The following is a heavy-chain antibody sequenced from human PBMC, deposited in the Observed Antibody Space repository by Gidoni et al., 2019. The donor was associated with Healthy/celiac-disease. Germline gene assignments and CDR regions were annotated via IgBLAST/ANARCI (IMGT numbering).Heavy chain of an antibody. CDR1: GYSFTSYW. J-gene: IGHJ6*02. D-gene: IGHD3-16*01. V-gene: IGHV5-51*03. CDR2: IYPGDSDT. CDR3: AREGDGMDV. Sequence: DVQLVQSGAEVQKPGESRKVTCKGSGYSFTSYWIGWVRQMPGKVVEWMGIIYPGDSDTSYSPSFQGQVTISADKSISTAYLQWSSLKASDTSMYYCAREGDGMDVWGQGPTFTVSS.